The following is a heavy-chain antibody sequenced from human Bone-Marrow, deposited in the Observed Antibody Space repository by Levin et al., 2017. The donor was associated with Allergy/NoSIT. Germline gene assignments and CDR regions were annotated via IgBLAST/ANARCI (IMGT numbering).Heavy chain of an antibody. J-gene: IGHJ3*02. CDR1: GYPLTELA. CDR3: TTEAFDI. Sequence: ASVKVSCKISGYPLTELAMHWVRQGPGKSLEWMGRFDPEDGETVNEVRFQGRVTVTEDTSTDTAYMELRGLRSEDTAVYYCTTEAFDIWGQGTTVIVSS. V-gene: IGHV1-24*01. CDR2: FDPEDGET.